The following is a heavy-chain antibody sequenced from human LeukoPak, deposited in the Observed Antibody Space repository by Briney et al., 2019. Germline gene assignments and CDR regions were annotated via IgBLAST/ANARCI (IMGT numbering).Heavy chain of an antibody. CDR2: ISYDGSNK. CDR1: GFTFSSYG. Sequence: GGSLRLSCAASGFTFSSYGMHWVRQAPGKGLEWVAVISYDGSNKYYADPVKGRFTISRDNSKNTLYLQMNSLRAEDTAVYYCAKDGRIAAAGTRGRQPFDYWGQGTLVTVSS. V-gene: IGHV3-30*18. D-gene: IGHD6-13*01. J-gene: IGHJ4*02. CDR3: AKDGRIAAAGTRGRQPFDY.